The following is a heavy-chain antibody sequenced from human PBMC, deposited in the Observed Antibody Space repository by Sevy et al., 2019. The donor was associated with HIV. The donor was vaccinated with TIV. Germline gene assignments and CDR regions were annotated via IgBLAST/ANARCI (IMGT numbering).Heavy chain of an antibody. CDR2: ISYDGSNK. CDR1: GFTFSSYA. CDR3: ARGWDIVVVPAANQFDY. D-gene: IGHD2-2*01. Sequence: GGSLRLSCAASGFTFSSYAMHWVRQAPGKGLEWVAVISYDGSNKYYADSVKGRFTISRDNSKNTLYLQMNSLRAEDTAVYYCARGWDIVVVPAANQFDYWGQGTLVTVS. V-gene: IGHV3-30-3*01. J-gene: IGHJ4*02.